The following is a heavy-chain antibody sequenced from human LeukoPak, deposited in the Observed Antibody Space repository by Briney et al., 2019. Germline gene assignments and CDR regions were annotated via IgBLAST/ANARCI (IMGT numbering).Heavy chain of an antibody. CDR3: GKGGLYYDSSGQYF. CDR1: GFTFSSYG. Sequence: PGGSLRLSCAASGFTFSSYGMSWVRQAPGKGLEWVSTISGSGGSTYYTDSVKGRFTISRDNSKNTLYLQMNSLRAEDTAVYYCGKGGLYYDSSGQYFWGQGTLVTVSS. V-gene: IGHV3-23*01. J-gene: IGHJ4*02. CDR2: ISGSGGST. D-gene: IGHD3-22*01.